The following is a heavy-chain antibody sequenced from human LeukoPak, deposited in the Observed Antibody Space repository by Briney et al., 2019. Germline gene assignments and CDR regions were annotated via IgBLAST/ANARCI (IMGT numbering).Heavy chain of an antibody. J-gene: IGHJ5*02. CDR2: INPSGGST. CDR1: GYTLTSYY. D-gene: IGHD4-11*01. V-gene: IGHV1-46*01. CDR3: ARGGYSTPNWFDP. Sequence: ASVKVSCKASGYTLTSYYMHWVRQAPGQGLEWMGIINPSGGSTTYTQKFQGRVTMTRDTSTSTVYMELSSLRSEDTAVYYCARGGYSTPNWFDPWGQGTLVTVSS.